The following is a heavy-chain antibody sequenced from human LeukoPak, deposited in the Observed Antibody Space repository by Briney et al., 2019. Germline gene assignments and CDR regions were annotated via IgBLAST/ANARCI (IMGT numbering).Heavy chain of an antibody. J-gene: IGHJ3*02. V-gene: IGHV3-23*01. CDR1: GCTFSSYA. CDR2: ISGSGGST. Sequence: GGSLTLSCAASGCTFSSYAMSWVRQAPGKGLEWVSAISGSGGSTYYADSVKGRFTISRDNSKNTLYLQIDSLRAEDTAAYYCAKSYSSGPDAFDIWGQGTMVTVSS. CDR3: AKSYSSGPDAFDI. D-gene: IGHD6-19*01.